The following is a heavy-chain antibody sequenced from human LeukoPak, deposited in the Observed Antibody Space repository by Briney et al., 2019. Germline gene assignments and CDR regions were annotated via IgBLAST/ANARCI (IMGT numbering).Heavy chain of an antibody. Sequence: PSETLSLTCTVSGGSVSSGSYYWSWIRQPPGKGLEWIGYIYYSGSTNSNPSLKSRVTISVDTSKNQFSLKLSSVTAADTAVYYCARVELLGSSGWPFDYWGQGTLVTVSS. D-gene: IGHD6-19*01. CDR2: IYYSGST. J-gene: IGHJ4*02. CDR1: GGSVSSGSYY. V-gene: IGHV4-61*01. CDR3: ARVELLGSSGWPFDY.